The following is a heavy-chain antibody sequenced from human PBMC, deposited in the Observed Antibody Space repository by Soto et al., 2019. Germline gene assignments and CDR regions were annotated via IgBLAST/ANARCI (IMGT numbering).Heavy chain of an antibody. V-gene: IGHV1-18*01. J-gene: IGHJ6*02. Sequence: ASVKVSCKASGYTFTSYGISWVRQAPGQGLEWMGWISAYNGNTNYAQKLQGRVTMTTDTSTSTAYMELRSLRSDDTAVYYCARDRRRVGATSYYYYGMDVWGQGTTVTVSS. CDR2: ISAYNGNT. D-gene: IGHD1-26*01. CDR1: GYTFTSYG. CDR3: ARDRRRVGATSYYYYGMDV.